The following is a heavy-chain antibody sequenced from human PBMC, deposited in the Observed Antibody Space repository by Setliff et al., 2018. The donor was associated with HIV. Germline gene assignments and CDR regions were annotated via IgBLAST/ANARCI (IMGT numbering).Heavy chain of an antibody. V-gene: IGHV4-39*01. CDR1: GGSISSNNYF. Sequence: PSETLSLTCTVSGGSISSNNYFWGWIRQPPEKGLEWIGSIYYSGSTYYNPSLKSRVTISIDTSRNHFSLKMTSVTAADTAVYYCARHANPTVITDIPFDPWGQGTLVTVS. CDR3: ARHANPTVITDIPFDP. D-gene: IGHD4-17*01. J-gene: IGHJ5*02. CDR2: IYYSGST.